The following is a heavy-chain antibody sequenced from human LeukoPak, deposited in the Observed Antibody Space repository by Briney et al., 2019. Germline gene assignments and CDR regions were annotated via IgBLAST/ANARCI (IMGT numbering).Heavy chain of an antibody. Sequence: ASVKVSCKASGYTFTSYDINWVRQATGQGLEWMGWMNPNSGNTGYAQKFQGRVTMTRNTSISTAYMELSSLRSEDTAVYYCARGHRYYGSGSYPYGYWGQGTLVTVSS. CDR3: ARGHRYYGSGSYPYGY. V-gene: IGHV1-8*01. CDR2: MNPNSGNT. J-gene: IGHJ4*02. D-gene: IGHD3-10*01. CDR1: GYTFTSYD.